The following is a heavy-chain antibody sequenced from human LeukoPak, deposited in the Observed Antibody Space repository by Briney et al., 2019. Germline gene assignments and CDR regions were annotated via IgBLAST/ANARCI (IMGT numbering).Heavy chain of an antibody. CDR2: IIPIFGTA. V-gene: IGHV1-69*13. Sequence: SVKVSCKASGGTFSSYAISWVRQAPGQGLEWMGGIIPIFGTANYAQKFQGRVTITADESTSTAYMELSSLRSEDTAVYYCARGDPKNYDILTGYYVPHYFDYWGQGTLVTVSS. CDR3: ARGDPKNYDILTGYYVPHYFDY. CDR1: GGTFSSYA. D-gene: IGHD3-9*01. J-gene: IGHJ4*02.